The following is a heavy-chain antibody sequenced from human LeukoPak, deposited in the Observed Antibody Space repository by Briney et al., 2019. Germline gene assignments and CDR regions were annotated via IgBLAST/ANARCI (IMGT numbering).Heavy chain of an antibody. CDR1: GYSISSGYY. J-gene: IGHJ4*02. D-gene: IGHD3-10*01. CDR3: ATEPMVRGVIRYYFDY. Sequence: SETLSLTCAVSGYSISSGYYWGWIRQPPGEGLAWIGSIYHSGSTYYNPSLKSRVTISVDTSKNQFSLKLSSVTAADTAVYYCATEPMVRGVIRYYFDYWGQGTLVTVSS. CDR2: IYHSGST. V-gene: IGHV4-38-2*02.